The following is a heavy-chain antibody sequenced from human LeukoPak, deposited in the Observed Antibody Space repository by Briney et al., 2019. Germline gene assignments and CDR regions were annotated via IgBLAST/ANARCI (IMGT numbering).Heavy chain of an antibody. CDR3: ARGATPRDY. J-gene: IGHJ4*02. D-gene: IGHD1-26*01. CDR2: IYYSGST. Sequence: PSETLSLTCTVSGGSISSYYWSWIRQPPGKGLEWIGYIYYSGSTNYNPSLKSRVTISVDTSKNQFSLKLSSVTAADTGVYYCARGATPRDYWGQGTLVTVSS. CDR1: GGSISSYY. V-gene: IGHV4-59*08.